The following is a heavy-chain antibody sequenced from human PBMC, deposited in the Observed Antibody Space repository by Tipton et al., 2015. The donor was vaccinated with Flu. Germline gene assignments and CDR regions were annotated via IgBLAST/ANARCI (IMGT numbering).Heavy chain of an antibody. CDR3: VRAIAAAGSR. J-gene: IGHJ4*02. D-gene: IGHD6-13*01. Sequence: LSLTCAASGFTFSTYNMKWVRQAPGKGLEWLSYISFSSTTIYYADSVKGRFTISRDNAKDLLYLQMNSLRVEDTAVYYCVRAIAAAGSRWGQGTLVTVSS. V-gene: IGHV3-48*01. CDR1: GFTFSTYN. CDR2: ISFSSTTI.